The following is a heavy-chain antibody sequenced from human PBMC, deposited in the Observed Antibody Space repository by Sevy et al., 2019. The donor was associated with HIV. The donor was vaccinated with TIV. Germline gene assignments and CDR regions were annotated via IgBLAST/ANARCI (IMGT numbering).Heavy chain of an antibody. CDR3: VKGGVTWELLDY. CDR2: ISYAGSSM. J-gene: IGHJ4*02. Sequence: GGSLRLSCAASGFIFSSYGMHWVRQAPGKGLEWVTIISYAGSSMYYADSVKGRFTISRDNSENILYLQMNSLRTDDTAVYYCVKGGVTWELLDYWGQGTLVTVSS. V-gene: IGHV3-30*18. D-gene: IGHD1-26*01. CDR1: GFIFSSYG.